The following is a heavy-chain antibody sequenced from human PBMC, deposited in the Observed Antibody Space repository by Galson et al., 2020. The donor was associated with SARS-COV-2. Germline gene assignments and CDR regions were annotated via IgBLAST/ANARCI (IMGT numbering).Heavy chain of an antibody. CDR2: FDPEDGEV. J-gene: IGHJ1*01. V-gene: IGHV1-24*01. Sequence: ASVKVSCKVSGNTPTGLSLHWVRQAPGKGLEWMGGFDPEDGEVIYAEQFQDRVTVTEDTSTDTPYMELSGLRSEDTAVYYCATSPRSVSRRAVMGVYFHYWGQGTRVTVSS. D-gene: IGHD3-3*01. CDR3: ATSPRSVSRRAVMGVYFHY. CDR1: GNTPTGLS.